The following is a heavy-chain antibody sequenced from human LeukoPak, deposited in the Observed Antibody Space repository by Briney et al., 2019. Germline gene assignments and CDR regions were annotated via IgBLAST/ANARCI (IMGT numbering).Heavy chain of an antibody. V-gene: IGHV1-24*01. D-gene: IGHD2-2*01. CDR2: FDPEDGET. CDR1: GYTLTELP. J-gene: IGHJ6*02. CDR3: ATDPGETVPAAKGPRGDYCYGMDV. Sequence: ASVKVSCKVSGYTLTELPMHWVRQAPGKGLEWMGGFDPEDGETIYAQKFQGGVTMTEDTSTDTAYMELNSLRSDDTAVYYCATDPGETVPAAKGPRGDYCYGMDVWGQGTTVTVSS.